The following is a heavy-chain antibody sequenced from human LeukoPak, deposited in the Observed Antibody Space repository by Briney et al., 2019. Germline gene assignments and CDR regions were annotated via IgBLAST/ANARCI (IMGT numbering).Heavy chain of an antibody. Sequence: SETLSLTCTVSGGSISSYYWSWIRQPPGRGLDWIGYTSYSGSTDYNPSLRSRVTLSVDTSKNQLSLKLSSVTAADTAVYYCGRRTSYDTLTGYTYWYFDLWGRGTLVTVSS. D-gene: IGHD3-9*01. CDR2: TSYSGST. J-gene: IGHJ2*01. CDR1: GGSISSYY. CDR3: GRRTSYDTLTGYTYWYFDL. V-gene: IGHV4-59*01.